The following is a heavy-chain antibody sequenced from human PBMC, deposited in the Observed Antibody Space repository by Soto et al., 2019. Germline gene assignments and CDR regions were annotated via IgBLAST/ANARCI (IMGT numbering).Heavy chain of an antibody. CDR3: ARQRPTDGRWEFANYYGMDV. CDR2: IIHSEST. D-gene: IGHD1-26*01. CDR1: GGSFSAYY. V-gene: IGHV4-34*12. J-gene: IGHJ6*02. Sequence: SETLSLTCAVYGGSFSAYYWSWVRQPPGKGLEWIGEIIHSESTKYNPSLKSRVTISVDPSKNQFSLKLSSVTAADTAVYYCARQRPTDGRWEFANYYGMDVWGQGTPVTVSS.